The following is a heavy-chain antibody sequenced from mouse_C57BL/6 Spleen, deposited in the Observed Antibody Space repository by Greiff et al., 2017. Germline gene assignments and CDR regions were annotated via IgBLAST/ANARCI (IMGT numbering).Heavy chain of an antibody. V-gene: IGHV1-26*01. J-gene: IGHJ2*01. CDR3: ARRHDGSREDYFDY. D-gene: IGHD1-1*01. Sequence: EVQLQQSGPELVKPGASVKISCKASGYTFTDYYMNWVKQSHGKSLEWIGDINPNNGGTSYNQKFKGKATLTVDKSSSTAYMELRSLTSEDSAVYYCARRHDGSREDYFDYWGQGTTLTVSS. CDR2: INPNNGGT. CDR1: GYTFTDYY.